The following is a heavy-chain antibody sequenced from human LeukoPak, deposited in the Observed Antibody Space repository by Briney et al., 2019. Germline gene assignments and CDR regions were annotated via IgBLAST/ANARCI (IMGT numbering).Heavy chain of an antibody. CDR1: GGSISSHY. CDR3: AREESKVRGVSWFDP. Sequence: SETLSLTCTVSGGSISSHYWSWIRQPPGKGLEWIGYIYYSGITNYNPSLKSRVTISVDTSKNQFSLKLSSVTAADTAVYYCAREESKVRGVSWFDPWGQGTLVTVSP. D-gene: IGHD3-10*01. CDR2: IYYSGIT. J-gene: IGHJ5*02. V-gene: IGHV4-59*11.